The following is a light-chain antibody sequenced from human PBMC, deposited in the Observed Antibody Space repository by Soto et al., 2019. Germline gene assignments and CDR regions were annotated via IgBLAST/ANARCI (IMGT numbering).Light chain of an antibody. Sequence: QSVVTQTPSASGTPGQRVTISCCGSSSNIGDSPVDWYQQVPGAAPKLLIYSTNQRPSGVPDRFSGSKSGTSASLAISGLQSEDEAEYFCAVWIGSLNTVVFGGGTKVTVL. J-gene: IGLJ2*01. CDR1: SSNIGDSP. CDR3: AVWIGSLNTVV. V-gene: IGLV1-44*01. CDR2: STN.